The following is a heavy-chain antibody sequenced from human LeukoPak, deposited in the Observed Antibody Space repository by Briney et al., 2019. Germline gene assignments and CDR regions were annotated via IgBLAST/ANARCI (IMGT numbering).Heavy chain of an antibody. V-gene: IGHV3-11*01. CDR3: ARGGRVHYYYMDV. CDR1: GFTFSDYY. Sequence: PGGSLRLSCAASGFTFSDYYMSRIRQAPGKGLEWVSYISSSGSTIYYADSAKGRFTISRDNAKNSLYLQMNSLRAEDTAVYYCARGGRVHYYYMDVWGKGTTVTVSS. CDR2: ISSSGSTI. D-gene: IGHD1-1*01. J-gene: IGHJ6*03.